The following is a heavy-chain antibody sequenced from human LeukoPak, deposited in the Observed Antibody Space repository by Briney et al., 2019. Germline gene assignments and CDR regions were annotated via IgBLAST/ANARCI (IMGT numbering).Heavy chain of an antibody. CDR2: IYYSGST. J-gene: IGHJ3*02. CDR1: DGSISGYY. Sequence: SETLSLTCTVSDGSISGYYWSWIRQAPGTGLEWIGCIYYSGSTNYNPSLNSRVTISVDTSKNQFSVKLSSVTAADTAVYYCARVFGSSSWPGAFDIWGQGTMVTVSS. CDR3: ARVFGSSSWPGAFDI. V-gene: IGHV4-59*01. D-gene: IGHD6-13*01.